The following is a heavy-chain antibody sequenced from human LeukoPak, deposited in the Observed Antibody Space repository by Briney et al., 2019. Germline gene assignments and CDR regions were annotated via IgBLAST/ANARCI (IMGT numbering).Heavy chain of an antibody. J-gene: IGHJ4*02. D-gene: IGHD3-3*01. CDR3: TRVPYYDFWSGYFPDY. Sequence: SETLSLTCTVSGGSISSYYWSWIRQPAGKGLEWIGRIYTSGSTNYNPSLKSRVTMSVDTSKTQFSLKLSSVTAADTAVYYCTRVPYYDFWSGYFPDYWGQGTLVTVSS. V-gene: IGHV4-4*07. CDR2: IYTSGST. CDR1: GGSISSYY.